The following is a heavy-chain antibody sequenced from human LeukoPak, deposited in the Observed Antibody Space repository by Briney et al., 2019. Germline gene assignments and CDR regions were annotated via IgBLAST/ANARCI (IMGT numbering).Heavy chain of an antibody. J-gene: IGHJ4*02. CDR3: AKAGGYYDSSGYYY. V-gene: IGHV3-21*04. CDR2: ISSSSSYI. CDR1: GFTFSSYS. Sequence: GGSLRLSCAASGFTFSSYSMNWVRQAPGKGLEWVSSISSSSSYIYYADSVKGRFTISRDNAKNSLYLQMNSLRAEDTAVYYCAKAGGYYDSSGYYYWGQGTLVTVSS. D-gene: IGHD3-22*01.